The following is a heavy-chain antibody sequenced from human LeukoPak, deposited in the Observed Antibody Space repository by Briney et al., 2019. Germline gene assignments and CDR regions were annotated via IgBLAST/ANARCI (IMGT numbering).Heavy chain of an antibody. CDR3: ARGLPQWLGHYYYYYMDV. Sequence: SETLSLTCAVYGGSFSGYYWSWIRQPPGKGLEWIGEINHSGSTNYNPSLKSRVTISVDTSKNQFSLKLSSVIAADTAVYYCARGLPQWLGHYYYYYMDVWGKGTTVTVSS. D-gene: IGHD6-19*01. V-gene: IGHV4-34*01. CDR2: INHSGST. J-gene: IGHJ6*03. CDR1: GGSFSGYY.